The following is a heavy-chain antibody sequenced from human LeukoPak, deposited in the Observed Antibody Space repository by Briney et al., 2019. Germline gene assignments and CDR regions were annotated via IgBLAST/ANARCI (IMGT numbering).Heavy chain of an antibody. V-gene: IGHV3-30*04. CDR1: GFTFSSYA. D-gene: IGHD3-10*01. CDR2: ISYDGSNK. J-gene: IGHJ4*02. Sequence: EAGGSLRLSCAASGFTFSSYAMHWVRQAPGKGLEWVAVISYDGSNKYYADSVKGRFTISRDNAKNSLYLQMNSLRAEDTAVYYCARGTMVRGVITVPIDYWGQGTLVTVSS. CDR3: ARGTMVRGVITVPIDY.